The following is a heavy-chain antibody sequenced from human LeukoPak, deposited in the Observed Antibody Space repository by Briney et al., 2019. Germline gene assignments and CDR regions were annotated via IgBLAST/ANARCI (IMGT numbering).Heavy chain of an antibody. Sequence: GGSLRLSCTASGFTFGDYVMSWVRQAPGKGLEWVANINLDGSQKYYVDSLKGRFTISRDNAKNSLYLQMNSLRAEDTAVYYCARDVDYANPRHDYWGQGTLVTVSS. CDR3: ARDVDYANPRHDY. V-gene: IGHV3-7*01. D-gene: IGHD4/OR15-4a*01. J-gene: IGHJ4*02. CDR1: GFTFGDYV. CDR2: INLDGSQK.